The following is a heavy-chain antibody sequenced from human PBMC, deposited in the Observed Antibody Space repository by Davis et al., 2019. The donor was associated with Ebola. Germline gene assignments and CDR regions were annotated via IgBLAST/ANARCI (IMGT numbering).Heavy chain of an antibody. J-gene: IGHJ4*02. CDR3: ARDSECRGGRGPGVFDY. D-gene: IGHD2-15*01. Sequence: ASVTVSCKASGYTFTGYYMHWVRQAPGQGLEWMGWINPNSGGTNCAQKFQGRVTMTRDTSISTVYMELSRLGSDDTAVYYCARDSECRGGRGPGVFDYWGQGTLVTVSS. CDR1: GYTFTGYY. CDR2: INPNSGGT. V-gene: IGHV1-2*02.